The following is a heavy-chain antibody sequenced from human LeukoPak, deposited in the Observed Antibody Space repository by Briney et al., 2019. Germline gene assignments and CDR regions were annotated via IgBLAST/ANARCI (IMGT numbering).Heavy chain of an antibody. CDR2: ISGSGGST. V-gene: IGHV3-23*01. CDR3: AKVLLGCCSGGRCYPTFDY. J-gene: IGHJ4*02. CDR1: GFTFSSYA. D-gene: IGHD2-15*01. Sequence: GGSLRLSCAASGFTFSSYAMSWVRQAPGKGLEWVSAISGSGGSTYYADSVKGRFTISRDNSKNTLYLQMNSLRAEETAVYSCAKVLLGCCSGGRCYPTFDYWGQGTLVTVSS.